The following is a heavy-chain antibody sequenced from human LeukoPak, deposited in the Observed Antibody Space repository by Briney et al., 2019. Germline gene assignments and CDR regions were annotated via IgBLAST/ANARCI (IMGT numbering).Heavy chain of an antibody. CDR3: ARWVRGSWQLNWFDP. Sequence: SETLSLTCAVYGGSFSGYYWSWIRQPPGKGLEWIGEINHSGSTNYNPSIKSRVTISVDTSKNQFSLKLSSVTAADTAVYYCARWVRGSWQLNWFDPWGQGTLVTVSS. V-gene: IGHV4-34*01. D-gene: IGHD6-13*01. CDR2: INHSGST. J-gene: IGHJ5*02. CDR1: GGSFSGYY.